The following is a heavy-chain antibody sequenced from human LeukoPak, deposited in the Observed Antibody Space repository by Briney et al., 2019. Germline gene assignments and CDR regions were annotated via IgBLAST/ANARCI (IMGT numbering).Heavy chain of an antibody. V-gene: IGHV3-33*01. J-gene: IGHJ4*02. CDR1: GFTFSSYG. CDR2: IWCDGSNK. CDR3: ARSAGIVVVTPSDY. D-gene: IGHD3-22*01. Sequence: GGSLRLSCAASGFTFSSYGMHWVRQAPGKGLEWVAVIWCDGSNKYYADSVKGRFTISRDNSKNTLYLQMNSLRAEDTAVYYCARSAGIVVVTPSDYWGQGTLVTVSS.